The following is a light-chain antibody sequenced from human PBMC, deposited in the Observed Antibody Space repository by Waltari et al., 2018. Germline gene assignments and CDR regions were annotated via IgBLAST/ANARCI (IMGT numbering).Light chain of an antibody. V-gene: IGLV2-14*03. J-gene: IGLJ3*02. Sequence: QSALTQPASVSGSPGQSITFSCTGTSTDIGDYYYFSWYQQSAGRAPKLMNYDVSNRPSWVSNRFSASKSGNAASRTISGLQAEDVATYYCSSSANWSGWLFGGVTKLTVL. CDR1: STDIGDYYY. CDR3: SSSANWSGWL. CDR2: DVS.